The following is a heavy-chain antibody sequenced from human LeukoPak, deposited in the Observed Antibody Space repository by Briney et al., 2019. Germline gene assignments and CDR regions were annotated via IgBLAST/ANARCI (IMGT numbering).Heavy chain of an antibody. V-gene: IGHV1-2*02. D-gene: IGHD3-22*01. CDR1: GYTFSGYY. Sequence: ASVKVSCKASGYTFSGYYMHWVRQAPGQGLEWMGWINPNSGGTNYAQKFQGRVTMTRDTSISTAYMELSSLRSDDTAVYYCARGTTFDSIVISFDYWGQGTLVTVSS. CDR2: INPNSGGT. J-gene: IGHJ4*02. CDR3: ARGTTFDSIVISFDY.